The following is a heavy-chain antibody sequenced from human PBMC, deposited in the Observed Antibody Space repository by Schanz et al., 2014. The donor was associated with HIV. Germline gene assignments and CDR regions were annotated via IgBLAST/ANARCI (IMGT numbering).Heavy chain of an antibody. CDR2: TSSDGTT. Sequence: EVQLVESGGGLIQRGGSLRLSCAASGFAVSSNFLNWVRQTPGKGLEWVSFTSSDGTTYYADSVKGRFTISRDNSKNTLYLQMNGLRADDTAVYYCARTSRIVIPDRDPRLSYLYGMDVWGQGTTVTVSS. J-gene: IGHJ6*02. CDR1: GFAVSSNF. V-gene: IGHV3-53*01. CDR3: ARTSRIVIPDRDPRLSYLYGMDV. D-gene: IGHD1-26*01.